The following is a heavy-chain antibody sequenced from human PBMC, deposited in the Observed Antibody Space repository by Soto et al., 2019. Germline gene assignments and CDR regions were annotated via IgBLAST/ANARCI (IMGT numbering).Heavy chain of an antibody. J-gene: IGHJ4*02. V-gene: IGHV1-2*04. CDR3: ARENYDGTYFDY. CDR1: GYTFTGYY. D-gene: IGHD3-3*01. CDR2: INPNSGGT. Sequence: ASVKASCKASGYTFTGYYMHWLRQAPGQGLEWMGWINPNSGGTNYAQKFQGWVTMTRDTSISTAYMELSRLRSDDTAVYYCARENYDGTYFDYWGQGTLVTVSS.